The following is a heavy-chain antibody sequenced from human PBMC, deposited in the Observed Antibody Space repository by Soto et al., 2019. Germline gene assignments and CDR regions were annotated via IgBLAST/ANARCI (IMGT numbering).Heavy chain of an antibody. Sequence: GGSLRLSCSASGFTFSSYALHWVRQAPGKGLEYVSGISSNGGSIFYADSVKGRFTISRDNSKNILYLQMTGLRADDTAVYSCVKDRFGGTSGYFDSWGQGTLVTVSS. J-gene: IGHJ4*02. CDR3: VKDRFGGTSGYFDS. CDR2: ISSNGGSI. CDR1: GFTFSSYA. D-gene: IGHD2-15*01. V-gene: IGHV3-64D*08.